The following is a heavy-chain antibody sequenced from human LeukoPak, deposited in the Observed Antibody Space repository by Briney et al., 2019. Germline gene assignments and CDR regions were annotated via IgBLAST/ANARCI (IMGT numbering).Heavy chain of an antibody. CDR2: ISYDGSNK. J-gene: IGHJ4*02. CDR3: AVGLYYYDSSGYYSFDY. Sequence: GGSLRLSCAASGFTYTKHAMHWVRQAPGKGLEWVAVISYDGSNKKYADSVKGRFTISRDNSKNTLYLQMNSLRAEDTAVYYCAVGLYYYDSSGYYSFDYWGQGTLVTVSS. D-gene: IGHD3-22*01. V-gene: IGHV3-30*04. CDR1: GFTYTKHA.